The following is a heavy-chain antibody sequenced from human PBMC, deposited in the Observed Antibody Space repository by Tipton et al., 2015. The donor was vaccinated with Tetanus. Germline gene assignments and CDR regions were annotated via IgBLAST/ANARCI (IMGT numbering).Heavy chain of an antibody. D-gene: IGHD3-10*01. V-gene: IGHV3-30*03. CDR1: GFTFSNSG. J-gene: IGHJ4*02. CDR2: ISYDGNYQ. CDR3: IYTIIWSAVDC. Sequence: SLRLSCAASGFTFSNSGMHWVRQAPGKGLEWVAIISYDGNYQSYAESVKGRFTISRDNSKSTLFLQMNGLRAEDTAVYYCIYTIIWSAVDCWGQGSLVTVSS.